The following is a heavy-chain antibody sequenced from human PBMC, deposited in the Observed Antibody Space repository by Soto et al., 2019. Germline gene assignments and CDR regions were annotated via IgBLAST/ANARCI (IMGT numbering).Heavy chain of an antibody. J-gene: IGHJ3*02. CDR1: GYSFTSYW. V-gene: IGHV5-10-1*01. CDR3: AGNVLRYFDWLNGAFDI. D-gene: IGHD3-9*01. CDR2: IGPSDSYT. Sequence: PGESLKISCKGSGYSFTSYWISWVRQMPGKGLEWMGRIGPSDSYTNYSPSFQGHVTISADKSISTAYLQWSSLKASDTAMYYCAGNVLRYFDWLNGAFDIWGQGTMVTVSS.